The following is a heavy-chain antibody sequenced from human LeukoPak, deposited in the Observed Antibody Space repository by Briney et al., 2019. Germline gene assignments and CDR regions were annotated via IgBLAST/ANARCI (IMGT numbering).Heavy chain of an antibody. CDR1: GGSISSSSYY. J-gene: IGHJ4*02. CDR3: ARYDSSGYKDY. D-gene: IGHD3-22*01. CDR2: IYYSGST. V-gene: IGHV4-39*01. Sequence: PSETLSLTCTVSGGSISSSSYYWRWIRQPPGKGLEWIGSIYYSGSTYYNPSLKSRVTISVDTSKNQFSLKLSSVTAADTAVYYCARYDSSGYKDYWGQGTLVTVSS.